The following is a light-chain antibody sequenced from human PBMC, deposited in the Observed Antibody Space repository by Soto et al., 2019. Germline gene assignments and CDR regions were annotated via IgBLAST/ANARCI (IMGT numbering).Light chain of an antibody. CDR2: DAS. CDR3: QQFNNYPH. Sequence: AIQLTQSPPSLSASVGDRVTITCRASQGISSALAWYQQKPGKAPKLLIYDASSLESGVPSRFSGSGSGTDFTLTISSLQPEDFATYYCQQFNNYPHFGGGTKVEIK. CDR1: QGISSA. J-gene: IGKJ4*01. V-gene: IGKV1D-13*01.